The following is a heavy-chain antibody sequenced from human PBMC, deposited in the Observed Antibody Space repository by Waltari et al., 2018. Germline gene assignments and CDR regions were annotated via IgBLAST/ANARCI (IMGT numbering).Heavy chain of an antibody. CDR2: IKEDGGEE. J-gene: IGHJ4*02. CDR1: GFTFGSYW. Sequence: EVQLVESGGGLVQPGGSLRLSCAASGFTFGSYWRTWVRQAPGKGREWVASIKEDGGEEYYVGSVKGRFTISRDNARNSLYLQMNSLRAEDTAVYYCARDPTRKFDYWGQGTLVTASS. V-gene: IGHV3-7*04. CDR3: ARDPTRKFDY.